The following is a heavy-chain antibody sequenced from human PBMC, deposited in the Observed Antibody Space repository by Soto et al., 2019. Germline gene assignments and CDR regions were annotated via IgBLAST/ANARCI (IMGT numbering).Heavy chain of an antibody. D-gene: IGHD3-22*01. J-gene: IGHJ6*02. CDR2: IYYSGTT. CDR3: ARGPFYYHRSDYWGSPVDV. CDR1: DGSISSGDHC. Sequence: QVQLQESGPGLVKPSQTLSLTCTVSDGSISSGDHCWNWIRQSPGKGLEWIGSIYYSGTTHNNPSLKSRLNISIDTSKNQFSLNLSSVTAADTAVYYCARGPFYYHRSDYWGSPVDVWGQGTTVTVSS. V-gene: IGHV4-30-4*01.